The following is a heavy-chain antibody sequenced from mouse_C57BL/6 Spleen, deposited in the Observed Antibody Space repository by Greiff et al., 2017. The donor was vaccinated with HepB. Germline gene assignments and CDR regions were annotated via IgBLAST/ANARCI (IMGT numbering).Heavy chain of an antibody. D-gene: IGHD3-1*01. CDR3: DRVGATCPMDY. Sequence: VQLQQSGAELVKPGASVKISCKASGYAFSSYWMNWVKQRPGQGLEWIGQIYPGDGDTTYNGKFKGKATLTADKSSSTAYMQISSLTSEDSAVYFCDRVGATCPMDYWGQGTSDTVSS. CDR2: IYPGDGDT. V-gene: IGHV1-80*01. CDR1: GYAFSSYW. J-gene: IGHJ4*01.